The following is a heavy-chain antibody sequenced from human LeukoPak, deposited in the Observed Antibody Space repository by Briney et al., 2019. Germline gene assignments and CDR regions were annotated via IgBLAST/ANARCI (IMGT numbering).Heavy chain of an antibody. Sequence: GGSLRLSCAASGFTFSSYAMSWVRQAPGKGREWGSAISGSGGSTYYTDPVKGRLTISRDNCKNKLYLQMNSLSAEDTDVYYCANSMVRGVAYYYYGMDVGGQGTTVTVSS. V-gene: IGHV3-23*01. CDR2: ISGSGGST. CDR1: GFTFSSYA. J-gene: IGHJ6*02. D-gene: IGHD3-10*01. CDR3: ANSMVRGVAYYYYGMDV.